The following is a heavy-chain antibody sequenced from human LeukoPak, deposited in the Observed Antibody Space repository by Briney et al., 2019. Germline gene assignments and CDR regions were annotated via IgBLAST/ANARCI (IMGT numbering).Heavy chain of an antibody. CDR2: IYHSGST. CDR1: GGSGGSISSSNF. V-gene: IGHV4-4*02. J-gene: IGHJ4*02. D-gene: IGHD6-6*01. Sequence: PSETLSLTCAVSGGSGGSISSSNFWTWVRQPPGKGLEWIGEIYHSGSTYYNPSLKSRVTISVDRSKNQFSLKLSSVTAADTAVYYCARVEYSSSSGLDYWGQGTLVTVSS. CDR3: ARVEYSSSSGLDY.